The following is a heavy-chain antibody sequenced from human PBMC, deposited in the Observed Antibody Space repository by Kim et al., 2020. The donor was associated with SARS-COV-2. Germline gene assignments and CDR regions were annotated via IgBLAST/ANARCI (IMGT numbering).Heavy chain of an antibody. V-gene: IGHV3-7*04. CDR3: ARETGGGTPLEY. D-gene: IGHD2-15*01. Sequence: YVVSVKARYPIPRQNAKNSLSLQMNSVRAEDTAIYYCARETGGGTPLEYWGQGTLVTVSS. J-gene: IGHJ4*02.